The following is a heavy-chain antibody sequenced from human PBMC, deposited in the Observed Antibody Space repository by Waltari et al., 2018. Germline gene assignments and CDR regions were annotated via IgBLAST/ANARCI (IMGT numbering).Heavy chain of an antibody. CDR2: IYTSGST. Sequence: QVQLQESGPGLVKPSETLSLTCTDSGGSISSYYWSWIRQPAGKGLEWIGRIYTSGSTNYNPSLKSRVTMSVDTSKNQFSLKLSSVTAADTAVYYCARASSSSYYYYYYYMDVWGKGTTVTISS. J-gene: IGHJ6*03. CDR3: ARASSSSYYYYYYYMDV. V-gene: IGHV4-4*07. D-gene: IGHD6-6*01. CDR1: GGSISSYY.